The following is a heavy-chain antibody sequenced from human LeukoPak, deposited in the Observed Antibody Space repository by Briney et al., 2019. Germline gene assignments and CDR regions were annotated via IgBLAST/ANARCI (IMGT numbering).Heavy chain of an antibody. V-gene: IGHV4-59*01. D-gene: IGHD5-24*01. J-gene: IGHJ1*01. CDR2: IYYSGST. Sequence: SETLSLTCTVSGGSISSYYWSWIRQPPGKGLGWIGYIYYSGSTNYNPSLKSRVTISVDTSKNQFSLKLSSVTAADTAVYYCARGGLQWEYFQHWGRGTLVTVSS. CDR1: GGSISSYY. CDR3: ARGGLQWEYFQH.